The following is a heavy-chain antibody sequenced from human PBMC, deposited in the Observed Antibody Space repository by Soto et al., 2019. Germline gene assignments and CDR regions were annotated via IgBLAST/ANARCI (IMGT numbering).Heavy chain of an antibody. CDR3: ARKPQDAIQGWAYGMDV. CDR2: LHGSGST. V-gene: IGHV3-53*01. CDR1: GFTVSTNY. D-gene: IGHD1-26*01. Sequence: GGSLRLSCVASGFTVSTNYLSWVRQVPGKGLEWVSVLHGSGSTSYADSVKGRFTISRDNARNTFYLQMNSLRVEDTAVYYCARKPQDAIQGWAYGMDVWGQGTTVTVSS. J-gene: IGHJ6*02.